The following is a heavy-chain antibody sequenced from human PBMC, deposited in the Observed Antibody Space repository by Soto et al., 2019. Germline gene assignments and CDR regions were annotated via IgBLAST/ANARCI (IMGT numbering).Heavy chain of an antibody. Sequence: GESLKISCQGSGYSFTTFRISWVRQMPGKGLEWMGIVYPDDSDTRYSPSFQGQVTISADKSISTAYLQWSSLEASDTAMYYCARPTYCSSTHCSPFDYWGQGTLVTVSS. D-gene: IGHD2-2*01. CDR2: VYPDDSDT. J-gene: IGHJ4*02. CDR3: ARPTYCSSTHCSPFDY. CDR1: GYSFTTFR. V-gene: IGHV5-51*01.